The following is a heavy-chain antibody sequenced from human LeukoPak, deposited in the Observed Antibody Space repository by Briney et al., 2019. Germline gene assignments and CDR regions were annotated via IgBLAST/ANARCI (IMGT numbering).Heavy chain of an antibody. CDR2: INHSGST. D-gene: IGHD3-22*01. V-gene: IGHV4-34*01. J-gene: IGHJ4*02. Sequence: SETLSLTCAVYGGSFSGYYWSWIRQPPGKGLEWIGEINHSGSTNYNPSLKSRVTISVDTSKNQFSLKLSSVTAADTAVYYCARGGNYDRRGSSFTYWGKEPLVTVS. CDR1: GGSFSGYY. CDR3: ARGGNYDRRGSSFTY.